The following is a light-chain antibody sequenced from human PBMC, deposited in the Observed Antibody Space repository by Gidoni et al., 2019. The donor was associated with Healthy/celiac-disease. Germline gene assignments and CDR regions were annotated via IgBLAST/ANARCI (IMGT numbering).Light chain of an antibody. CDR1: QGISSY. J-gene: IGKJ3*01. CDR2: AAS. Sequence: DLQLTQSPSFLSASVGDRVTITCRASQGISSYLAWYQQKPGKAPKLLIYAASTLQGGVPSRFSGSGSGTECTLTISSLQPEDFATYSCQQRSSSPLTFGPGTKVDIK. CDR3: QQRSSSPLT. V-gene: IGKV1-9*01.